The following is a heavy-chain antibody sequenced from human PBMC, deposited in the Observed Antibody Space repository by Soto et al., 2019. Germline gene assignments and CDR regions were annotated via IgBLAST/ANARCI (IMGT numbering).Heavy chain of an antibody. Sequence: GGSLRLSCAASGFTFSSYAMSWVRQAPGKGLEWVSAISGSGGSTYYADSVKGRFTISRDNSKNTLYLQMNSLRAEDTAVYYCAKRDQWALETGPYYFDYWGQGTLVTVSS. CDR3: AKRDQWALETGPYYFDY. D-gene: IGHD1-26*01. J-gene: IGHJ4*02. CDR2: ISGSGGST. V-gene: IGHV3-23*01. CDR1: GFTFSSYA.